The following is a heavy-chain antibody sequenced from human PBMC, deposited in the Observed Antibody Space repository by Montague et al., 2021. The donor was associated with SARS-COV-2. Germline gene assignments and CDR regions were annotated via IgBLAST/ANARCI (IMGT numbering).Heavy chain of an antibody. CDR1: GFSLRSDDEG. V-gene: IGHV2-5*01. CDR3: AHRGMIRGLIFDY. CDR2: IYWNGDK. Sequence: PALMKPTQTLTLTCTFSGFSLRSDDEGVAWIRQSPGQALEWLAVIYWNGDKRYSTSLQRRLTITKDTSENQVVLTMTNMDPVDTATYYCAHRGMIRGLIFDYWGQGTLVTVSS. D-gene: IGHD3-10*01. J-gene: IGHJ4*02.